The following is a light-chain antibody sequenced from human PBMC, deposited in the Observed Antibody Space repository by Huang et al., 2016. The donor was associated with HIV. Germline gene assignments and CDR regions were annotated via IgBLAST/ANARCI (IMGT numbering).Light chain of an antibody. J-gene: IGKJ1*01. CDR3: HQYGTSVGT. CDR1: QTVSNNF. Sequence: EIVLTQSPGTLSLSPGERATLSCGASQTVSNNFLAWYQHKPGQAPRLRSDAAASSAPGIPDRFSGSGSSSDFNLTISRLEPEDFAVYDCHQYGTSVGTFGPGTKVDVK. V-gene: IGKV3-20*01. CDR2: AAA.